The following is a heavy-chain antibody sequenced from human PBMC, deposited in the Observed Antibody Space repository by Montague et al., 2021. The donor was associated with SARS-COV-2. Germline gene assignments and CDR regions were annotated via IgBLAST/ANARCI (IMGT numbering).Heavy chain of an antibody. CDR2: IYNSGTT. V-gene: IGHV4-31*03. CDR3: ARTVLYSGYDYSWFDP. CDR1: GGSINSGGYY. D-gene: IGHD5-12*01. Sequence: TLSLTCTVSGGSINSGGYYWNWIRQHPGKGLEWIGYIYNSGTTSYSPSLRSRATISIDTSKNLFSLKLTSVTAADAAVYYCARTVLYSGYDYSWFDPWGQGTPVTVSS. J-gene: IGHJ5*02.